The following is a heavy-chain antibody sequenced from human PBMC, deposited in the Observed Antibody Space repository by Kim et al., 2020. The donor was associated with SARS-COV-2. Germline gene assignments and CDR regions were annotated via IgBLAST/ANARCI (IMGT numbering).Heavy chain of an antibody. J-gene: IGHJ4*02. CDR3: ARGGGFRAARPYY. Sequence: SETLSLTCAVYGGSFSGYYWSWIRQPPGKGLEWIGEINHSGSTNYNPSLKSRVTISVDTSKNQFSLKLSSVTAADTAVYYCARGGGFRAARPYYWGQGTLVTVSS. CDR2: INHSGST. CDR1: GGSFSGYY. V-gene: IGHV4-34*01. D-gene: IGHD6-6*01.